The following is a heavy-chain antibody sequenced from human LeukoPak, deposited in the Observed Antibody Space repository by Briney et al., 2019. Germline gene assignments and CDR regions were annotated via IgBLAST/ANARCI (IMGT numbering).Heavy chain of an antibody. CDR1: GGTLDSYV. Sequence: SVKVSCKASGGTLDSYVISWVRQAPGQGLEWMGGIIPISGTTNYAQKFQGRVTITADKSTSTAYMELSSLRSEDTAVYYCATLCCGSYYMDVWGKGTTVTVSS. J-gene: IGHJ6*03. CDR3: ATLCCGSYYMDV. CDR2: IIPISGTT. V-gene: IGHV1-69*06. D-gene: IGHD2-15*01.